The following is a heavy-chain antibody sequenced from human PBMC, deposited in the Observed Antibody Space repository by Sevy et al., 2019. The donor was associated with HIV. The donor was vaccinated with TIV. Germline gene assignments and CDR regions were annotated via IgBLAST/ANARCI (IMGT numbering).Heavy chain of an antibody. CDR2: ISGSGGST. CDR3: AKGDRTFYGLDV. Sequence: GGSLRLSCAASGFIFSTYVMTWVRQAPGKGLEWVSGISGSGGSTYYADSWKGRFTIFRDNSKNTLYLQMNSLRVEDTAVYYCAKGDRTFYGLDVWGQGTTVTVSS. V-gene: IGHV3-23*01. CDR1: GFIFSTYV. J-gene: IGHJ6*02. D-gene: IGHD2-15*01.